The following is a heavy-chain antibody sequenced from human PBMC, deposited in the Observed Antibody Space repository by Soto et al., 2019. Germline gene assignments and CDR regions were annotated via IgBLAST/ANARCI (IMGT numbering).Heavy chain of an antibody. V-gene: IGHV3-9*01. CDR2: ISWNSGSI. D-gene: IGHD5-18*01. J-gene: IGHJ4*02. CDR1: GFTFDDYA. CDR3: AKAMSGYSYGSIDY. Sequence: GGSLRLSCAASGFTFDDYAMHWVRQAPGKGLEWASGISWNSGSIGYADSVKGRFTISRDNAKNSLYLQMNSLRAEDTALYYCAKAMSGYSYGSIDYWGQGTLVTVSS.